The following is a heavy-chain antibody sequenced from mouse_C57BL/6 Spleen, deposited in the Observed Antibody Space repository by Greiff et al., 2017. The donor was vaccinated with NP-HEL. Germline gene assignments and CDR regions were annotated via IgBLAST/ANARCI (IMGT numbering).Heavy chain of an antibody. CDR1: GYTFTSYW. V-gene: IGHV1-61*01. J-gene: IGHJ3*01. CDR3: AREGYYYGPFAY. CDR2: IYPSDSET. Sequence: QVQLQQPGAELVRPGSSVKLSCKASGYTFTSYWMDWVKQRPGQGLEWIGNIYPSDSETHYNQKFKDKATLTVDKSSSTAYMQLSSLTSEDSAVYYCAREGYYYGPFAYWGQGTLVTVSA. D-gene: IGHD1-1*01.